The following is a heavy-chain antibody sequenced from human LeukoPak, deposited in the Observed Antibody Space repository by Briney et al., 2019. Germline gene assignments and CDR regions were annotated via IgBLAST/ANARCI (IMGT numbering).Heavy chain of an antibody. CDR1: GFTVSSNY. J-gene: IGHJ4*02. D-gene: IGHD5-18*01. CDR2: IYSGGST. Sequence: GGSLRLSCAASGFTVSSNYTNWVRQAPGKGLEWVSVIYSGGSTNYADSVKGRFTISRDNSKNTLYLHMNSLRAEDTAVYYCIYGYTLDFWGQGTLVTVSS. CDR3: IYGYTLDF. V-gene: IGHV3-53*01.